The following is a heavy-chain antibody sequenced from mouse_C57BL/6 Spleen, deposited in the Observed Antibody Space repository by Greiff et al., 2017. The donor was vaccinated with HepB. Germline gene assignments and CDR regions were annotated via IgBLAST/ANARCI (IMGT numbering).Heavy chain of an antibody. CDR2: INPSSGYT. CDR3: ASDYVAWFAY. CDR1: GYTFTSYW. D-gene: IGHD2-13*01. J-gene: IGHJ3*01. Sequence: VQLQQSGAELAKPGASVKLSCKASGYTFTSYWMHWVNQRPGQGLEWIGYINPSSGYTKYNQKFKDKATLTADKYSSTAYMQLSSLTSDDSAVYYCASDYVAWFAYWGQGTLVTVSA. V-gene: IGHV1-7*01.